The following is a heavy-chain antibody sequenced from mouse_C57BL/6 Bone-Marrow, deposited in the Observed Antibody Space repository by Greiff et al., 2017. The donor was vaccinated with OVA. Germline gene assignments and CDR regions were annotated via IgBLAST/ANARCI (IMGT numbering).Heavy chain of an antibody. V-gene: IGHV1-54*01. CDR1: GYAFTNYL. CDR3: AREDSSYAMDY. D-gene: IGHD2-12*01. CDR2: INPGSGGT. Sequence: QVQLQQSGAELVRPGTSVKVSCKASGYAFTNYLIEWVKQRPGQGLEWIGVINPGSGGTNYNEKFKGKATLTADKSSSTAYMQLSSLTSEYSAVYFGAREDSSYAMDYWGQGTSVTVSS. J-gene: IGHJ4*01.